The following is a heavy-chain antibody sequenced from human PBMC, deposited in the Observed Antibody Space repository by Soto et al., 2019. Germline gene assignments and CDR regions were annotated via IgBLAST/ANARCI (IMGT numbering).Heavy chain of an antibody. CDR2: IWYDGSNK. Sequence: QVQLVESGGGVVQPGRSLRLSCAASGFTFSSYGMHWVRQAPGKGLEWVAVIWYDGSNKYYADSVKGRFTISRDNSKNTLYLQINSQRAEDTAVYYCARESRAARSRRYYYYGMDVWGQGTTVTVSS. CDR3: ARESRAARSRRYYYYGMDV. CDR1: GFTFSSYG. J-gene: IGHJ6*02. V-gene: IGHV3-33*01. D-gene: IGHD6-6*01.